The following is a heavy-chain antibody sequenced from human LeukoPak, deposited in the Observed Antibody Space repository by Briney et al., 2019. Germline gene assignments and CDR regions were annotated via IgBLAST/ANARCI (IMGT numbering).Heavy chain of an antibody. CDR3: AKEGQQQITYYYYYYMDV. J-gene: IGHJ6*03. D-gene: IGHD6-13*01. V-gene: IGHV3-23*01. Sequence: LPGGSLRLSCVASGFTFSSYAMSWVRQAPGKGLEWVSAISGSGGSTYYADSVKGRFTISRDNSKNTLYLQMNSLRAEDTAVYYCAKEGQQQITYYYYYYMDVRGKGTTVTVSS. CDR2: ISGSGGST. CDR1: GFTFSSYA.